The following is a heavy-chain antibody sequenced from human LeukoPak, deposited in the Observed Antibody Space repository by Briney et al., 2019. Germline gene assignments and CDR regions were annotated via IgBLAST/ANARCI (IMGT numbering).Heavy chain of an antibody. D-gene: IGHD3-22*01. J-gene: IGHJ6*02. Sequence: PGGSLRLSCAASGFTFSSSAMSWVRQVPGKGLEWVAVLLHDGSEKYYADSVKGRFTISRDTSKNMVYLQMNSLRAEETAVYYCARDLGGYGYYGMDVWGQGTTVTVSS. CDR1: GFTFSSSA. V-gene: IGHV3-30-3*01. CDR3: ARDLGGYGYYGMDV. CDR2: LLHDGSEK.